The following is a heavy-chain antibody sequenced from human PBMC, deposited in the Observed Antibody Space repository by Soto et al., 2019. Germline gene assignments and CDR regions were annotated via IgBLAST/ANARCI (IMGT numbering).Heavy chain of an antibody. V-gene: IGHV1-69*06. D-gene: IGHD1-7*01. Sequence: ASVQVSCQASGGTFSSYAISWVRQAPGQGLEWMGGIIPIFGTANYAQKFQGRVTITADKSTSTAYMELSSLRSEDTAVYYVARATIAETIMDSWGPGTRCTGS. CDR2: IIPIFGTA. CDR3: ARATIAETIMDS. CDR1: GGTFSSYA. J-gene: IGHJ5*01.